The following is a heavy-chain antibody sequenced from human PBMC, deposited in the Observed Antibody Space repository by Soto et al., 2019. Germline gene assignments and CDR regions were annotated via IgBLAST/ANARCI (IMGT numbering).Heavy chain of an antibody. CDR1: GGTFSSYT. J-gene: IGHJ3*02. D-gene: IGHD2-15*01. CDR2: IIPILGIA. CDR3: ARWDRYCSGGSCYSHAFDI. Sequence: QVQLVQSGAEVKKPGSSVKVSCKASGGTFSSYTISWVRQAPGQGLEWMGRIIPILGIANYPQKFQGRVTITADKSTSTAYMELSSLRSEDTAVYYCARWDRYCSGGSCYSHAFDIWGQGTMVTVSS. V-gene: IGHV1-69*02.